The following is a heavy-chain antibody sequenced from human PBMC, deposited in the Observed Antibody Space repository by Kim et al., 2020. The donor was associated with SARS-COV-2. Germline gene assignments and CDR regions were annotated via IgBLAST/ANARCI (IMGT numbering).Heavy chain of an antibody. D-gene: IGHD3-16*01. J-gene: IGHJ4*02. V-gene: IGHV1-46*01. CDR3: AKEGGH. CDR2: NRSGGGT. Sequence: NRSGGGTNYAQKFQGRVTMTGDTSTNTVYMELSSLRSDDTAVYYCAKEGGHWGQGTLVTVFS.